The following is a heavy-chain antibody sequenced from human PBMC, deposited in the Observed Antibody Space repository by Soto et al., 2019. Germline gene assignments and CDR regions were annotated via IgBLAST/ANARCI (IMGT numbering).Heavy chain of an antibody. Sequence: SVKVSCKASGGTFSSYAISWVRQAPGQGLEWMGGIIPIFGTANYAQKFQGRVTITADKSTSTAYMELSSLRSEDTAVYYCAVPKPIPVGPNWFDPWGQGTLVTVSS. V-gene: IGHV1-69*06. CDR1: GGTFSSYA. J-gene: IGHJ5*02. CDR3: AVPKPIPVGPNWFDP. CDR2: IIPIFGTA.